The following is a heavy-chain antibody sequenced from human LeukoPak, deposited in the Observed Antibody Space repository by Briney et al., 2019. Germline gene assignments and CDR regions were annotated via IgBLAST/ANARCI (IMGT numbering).Heavy chain of an antibody. V-gene: IGHV3-23*01. J-gene: IGHJ5*02. Sequence: GGSLRLSCAASEFTFSSYAMQWVRQAPGKGLEWVSGITVSGGTTYYTDSVKGRFTISRDNSKNTLYLQMNSLRGEDTAVYYCAKLTRGYCSSTACPNWFDPWGQGTLVTVSS. CDR3: AKLTRGYCSSTACPNWFDP. CDR2: ITVSGGTT. D-gene: IGHD2-2*01. CDR1: EFTFSSYA.